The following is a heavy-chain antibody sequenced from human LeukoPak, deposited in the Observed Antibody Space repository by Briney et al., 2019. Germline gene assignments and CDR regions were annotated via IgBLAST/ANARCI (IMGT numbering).Heavy chain of an antibody. D-gene: IGHD6-19*01. Sequence: AGGSLRLSCAASGFTFSTYAMRWVRQAPGKGLEWVAAISYDGSNKNYADSVKGRFTISRDNSKNTLYLQMNSLRAEDTAVYYCARGVRIAVAGYIDYWGQGTLVTVSS. CDR2: ISYDGSNK. CDR1: GFTFSTYA. J-gene: IGHJ4*02. V-gene: IGHV3-30*04. CDR3: ARGVRIAVAGYIDY.